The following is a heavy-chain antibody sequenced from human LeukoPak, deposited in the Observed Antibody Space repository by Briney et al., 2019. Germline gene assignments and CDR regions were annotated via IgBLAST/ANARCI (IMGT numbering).Heavy chain of an antibody. V-gene: IGHV1-46*01. CDR1: GYTFTSNY. CDR3: ATDGYNWNDAHGFDAFDI. J-gene: IGHJ3*02. Sequence: ASVKVSCKASGYTFTSNYMHWVRQAPGQGLEWMGIINPSGDITNYAQKFQGRVTMTRDMSTSTVYMEMSSLRSEDTAVYYCATDGYNWNDAHGFDAFDIWGQGTMVTVSS. CDR2: INPSGDIT. D-gene: IGHD1-1*01.